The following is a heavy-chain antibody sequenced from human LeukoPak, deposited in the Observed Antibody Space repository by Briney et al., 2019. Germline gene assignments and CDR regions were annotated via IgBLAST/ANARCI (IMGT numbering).Heavy chain of an antibody. D-gene: IGHD1-26*01. CDR1: GGSFSGYY. CDR3: ARELHPNGFDY. V-gene: IGHV4-34*01. Sequence: PSETLSLTCAVYGGSFSGYYWSWIRQPPGKGLEWIGEINHSGSTNYNPSLKSRVTISVDTSKNQFSLKLSSVTAADTAVYYCARELHPNGFDYWGQGTLVTVSS. J-gene: IGHJ4*02. CDR2: INHSGST.